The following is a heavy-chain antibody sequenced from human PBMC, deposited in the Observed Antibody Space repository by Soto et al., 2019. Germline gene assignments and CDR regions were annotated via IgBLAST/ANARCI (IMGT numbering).Heavy chain of an antibody. CDR3: TRDGWAVAEN. CDR1: GFTFSAFS. CDR2: INSEGDVR. V-gene: IGHV3-74*01. J-gene: IGHJ4*02. Sequence: VVLVESGGGLVQHGGSLRLSCAASGFTFSAFSMHWVRQVPGKGLAWVSRINSEGDVRDYAGSVRGRSTISRDNAKNTLHRRMDSLRVEDSAMYHCTRDGWAVAENWGQGTRVTVSS. D-gene: IGHD6-19*01.